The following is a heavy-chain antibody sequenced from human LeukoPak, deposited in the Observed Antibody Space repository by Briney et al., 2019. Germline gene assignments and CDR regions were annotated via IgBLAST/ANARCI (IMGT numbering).Heavy chain of an antibody. J-gene: IGHJ4*02. D-gene: IGHD2-21*02. CDR2: IDPSDSNT. CDR3: ARLTYCGGDCPVY. CDR1: GYSFSSYW. Sequence: GESLRISFKGSGYSFSSYWISWVRPMPGKGLGWMGRIDPSDSNTKYSPSFQGHVTISADKSISTAYLQWSSLKASDTAMYYCARLTYCGGDCPVYWGQGTLVTVSS. V-gene: IGHV5-10-1*01.